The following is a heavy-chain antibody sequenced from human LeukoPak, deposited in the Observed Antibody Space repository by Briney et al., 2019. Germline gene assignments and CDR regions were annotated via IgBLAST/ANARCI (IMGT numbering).Heavy chain of an antibody. V-gene: IGHV3-23*01. Sequence: GGSLRLSCAASGFVFSNFGMTWVRQAPGKGLEWVSTTSAGGEDKHYADSVKGRFTISRDNSKNTLYLQMNTLRAEDTALYYCAKDVGFRSGDSCSFFDYWGQGDLVTVSS. CDR3: AKDVGFRSGDSCSFFDY. J-gene: IGHJ4*02. CDR2: TSAGGEDK. CDR1: GFVFSNFG. D-gene: IGHD2-15*01.